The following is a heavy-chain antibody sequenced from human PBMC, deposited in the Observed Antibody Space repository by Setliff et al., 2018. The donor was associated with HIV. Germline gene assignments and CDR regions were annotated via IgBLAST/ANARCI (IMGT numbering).Heavy chain of an antibody. D-gene: IGHD3-10*01. CDR2: IYQSGTT. J-gene: IGHJ5*02. Sequence: KPSETLSLTCAVSGASISSPNWWTWVRQPPGKGLEWIGEIYQSGTTHYNLSLESRVTISVDTSKNQFSLKLSSVTAADTAVYYCARENYGSGSLGVFDPWGQGTLVTVSS. V-gene: IGHV4-4*02. CDR3: ARENYGSGSLGVFDP. CDR1: GASISSPNW.